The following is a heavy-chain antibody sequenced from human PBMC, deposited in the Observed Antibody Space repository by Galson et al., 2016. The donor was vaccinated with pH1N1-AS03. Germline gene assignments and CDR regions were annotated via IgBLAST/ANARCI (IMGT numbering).Heavy chain of an antibody. J-gene: IGHJ4*02. CDR3: ARVQYQLLPSDY. Sequence: SVKVSCKASGYTFTSYGISWVRQAPGQGLEWMGWISAYNGNTTYAQKLQGRVTMTTDTSTSTAYMELRRLRSDDTAVYYCARVQYQLLPSDYWGQGTLVTVSS. V-gene: IGHV1-18*01. CDR2: ISAYNGNT. CDR1: GYTFTSYG. D-gene: IGHD2-2*01.